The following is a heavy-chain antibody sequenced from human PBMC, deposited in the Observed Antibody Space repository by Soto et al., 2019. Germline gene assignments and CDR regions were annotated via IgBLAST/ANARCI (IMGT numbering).Heavy chain of an antibody. D-gene: IGHD4-17*01. J-gene: IGHJ3*02. CDR2: ISGRGENT. CDR1: GFTFSVFA. Sequence: EVQLLESGGGWVQPGGSLRLSCAASGFTFSVFAMSWVRQAPGKGLELVSTISGRGENTYYADSVKGRFTISRDNSKNTLNLQMNSLRGEDTAVYYCAKDRGTGDYGVNAVDIWGQGTMVTVAP. CDR3: AKDRGTGDYGVNAVDI. V-gene: IGHV3-23*01.